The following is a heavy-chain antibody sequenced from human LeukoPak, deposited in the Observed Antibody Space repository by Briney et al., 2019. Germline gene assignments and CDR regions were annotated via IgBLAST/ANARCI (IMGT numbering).Heavy chain of an antibody. CDR2: IYHTATT. CDR3: ARTPARSGWAYYVDY. D-gene: IGHD6-19*01. CDR1: GDSIRSDR. V-gene: IGHV4-4*09. J-gene: IGHJ4*02. Sequence: SETLSLTCAVSGDSIRSDRWNWIRQIPGKGLEWIGYIYHTATTNYNHSFRTRVTISLDTSNNQFSLRLTSVTAADTAVYYCARTPARSGWAYYVDYWGQGALVTVSS.